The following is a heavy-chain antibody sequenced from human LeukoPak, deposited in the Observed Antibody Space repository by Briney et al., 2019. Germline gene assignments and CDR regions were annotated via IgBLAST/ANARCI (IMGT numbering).Heavy chain of an antibody. CDR1: GGSISSGDYY. CDR2: IYYSGST. D-gene: IGHD1-14*01. V-gene: IGHV4-30-4*08. J-gene: IGHJ4*02. Sequence: SETLSLTCTVSGGSISSGDYYWIWMRQPPGLDLEWIGYIYYSGSTYYNPSLKRRVTISVDTSKNQFSLKLSSVTAADTAVYYCARDLVISGSPDYFDYWGQGTLVTVSS. CDR3: ARDLVISGSPDYFDY.